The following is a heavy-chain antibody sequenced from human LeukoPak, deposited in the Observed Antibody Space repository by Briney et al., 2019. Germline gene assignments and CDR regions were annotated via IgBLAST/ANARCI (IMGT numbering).Heavy chain of an antibody. Sequence: PGGSLRLSCAASGFIFSSYAMSWVRQAPGKGREWVSAISGSGGSTYYADSVKGRFTISRDNSKNTLYLQMNSLRAEDTAVYYCAKCEWEPLSDYYYYMDVWGKGTTVTVSS. J-gene: IGHJ6*03. CDR1: GFIFSSYA. CDR3: AKCEWEPLSDYYYYMDV. V-gene: IGHV3-23*01. D-gene: IGHD1-26*01. CDR2: ISGSGGST.